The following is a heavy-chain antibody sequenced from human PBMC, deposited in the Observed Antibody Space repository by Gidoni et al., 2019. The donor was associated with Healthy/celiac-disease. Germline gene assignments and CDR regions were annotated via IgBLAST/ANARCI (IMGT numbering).Heavy chain of an antibody. CDR2: IYYSVRT. J-gene: IGHJ4*02. CDR3: ARWLQYSLDY. D-gene: IGHD5-12*01. CDR1: GGSISSGGYY. V-gene: IGHV4-31*03. Sequence: QVQLQESGPGLVKPSQTLSLTCTFSGGSISSGGYYWSWIRQHPGKGLDWIGYIYYSVRTYYNPSLKSRVTISVDTSKNQFSLKLSSVTAADTAVYYCARWLQYSLDYWGQGTLVTVSS.